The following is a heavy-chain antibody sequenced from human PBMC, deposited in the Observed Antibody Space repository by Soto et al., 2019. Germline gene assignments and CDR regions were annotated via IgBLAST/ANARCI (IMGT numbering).Heavy chain of an antibody. Sequence: KPSETLSLTCAVYGGSFSGHSWTWIRQSPGKGLEWIGDINHSGRVNYSPSLKSRVTISLDTSKNQFSLTLSAVTAADTAMYYCSTRAYDTNGYYRFDPWGQGTPVTVSS. CDR2: INHSGRV. J-gene: IGHJ5*01. D-gene: IGHD3-22*01. CDR1: GGSFSGHS. V-gene: IGHV4-34*01. CDR3: STRAYDTNGYYRFDP.